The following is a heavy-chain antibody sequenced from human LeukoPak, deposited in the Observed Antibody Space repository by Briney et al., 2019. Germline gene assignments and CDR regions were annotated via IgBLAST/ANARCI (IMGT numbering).Heavy chain of an antibody. J-gene: IGHJ3*02. Sequence: SETLSLTCTVSGGSISSYYWSWIRQPPGKGLEWIGYIYYCGSTNYNPSLKSRVTISVDTSKNQFSLKLSSVTAADTAVYYCARGRRTDAFDIWGQGTMVTVSS. V-gene: IGHV4-59*01. CDR3: ARGRRTDAFDI. CDR2: IYYCGST. CDR1: GGSISSYY.